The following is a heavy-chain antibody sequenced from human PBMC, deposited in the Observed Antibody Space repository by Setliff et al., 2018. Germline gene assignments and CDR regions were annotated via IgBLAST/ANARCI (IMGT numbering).Heavy chain of an antibody. D-gene: IGHD1-7*01. Sequence: PSETLSLTCAVSGGSLNSGSYYWSWIRQSTERGLEWLGRLHTSGSTTYNPALNSRVTISVDTSTNQFSLRLTSLTAADTAVYYCARDQFRNSGGLYSWGQGTLVTSPQ. J-gene: IGHJ5*02. V-gene: IGHV4-61*02. CDR2: LHTSGST. CDR1: GGSLNSGSYY. CDR3: ARDQFRNSGGLYS.